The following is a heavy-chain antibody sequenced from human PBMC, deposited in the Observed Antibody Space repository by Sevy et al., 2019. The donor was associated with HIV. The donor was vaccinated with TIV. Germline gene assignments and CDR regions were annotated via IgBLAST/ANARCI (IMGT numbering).Heavy chain of an antibody. Sequence: GGSLRLSCTASGFTFGDYWMNWVRQAPGKGLEWVGNIKEDGSETYYVESVKGRFTISRDNAKNSLYLQMNSLRAEDTAVYYCAKGVDSWGQGTLVTVSS. J-gene: IGHJ4*02. D-gene: IGHD6-13*01. V-gene: IGHV3-7*01. CDR3: AKGVDS. CDR1: GFTFGDYW. CDR2: IKEDGSET.